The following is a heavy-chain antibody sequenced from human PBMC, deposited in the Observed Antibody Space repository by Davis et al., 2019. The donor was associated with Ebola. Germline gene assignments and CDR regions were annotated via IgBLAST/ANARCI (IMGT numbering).Heavy chain of an antibody. CDR3: ARMKYSRKFDP. CDR2: INHSGST. Sequence: GSLRLFCAASGFTFSSYSMNWVRQAPGKGLEWIGEINHSGSTNYNPSLKSRVTISVDTSKNQFSLKLSSVTAADTAVYYCARMKYSRKFDPWGQGTLVTVSS. J-gene: IGHJ5*02. D-gene: IGHD6-6*01. CDR1: GFTFSSYS. V-gene: IGHV4-34*01.